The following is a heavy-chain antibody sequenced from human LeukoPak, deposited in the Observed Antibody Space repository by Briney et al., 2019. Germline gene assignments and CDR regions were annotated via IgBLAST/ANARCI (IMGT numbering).Heavy chain of an antibody. CDR2: INTNTGSP. J-gene: IGHJ4*02. D-gene: IGHD6-13*01. V-gene: IGHV7-4-1*02. Sequence: ASVKVSCKASGGTFSSYAMSWVRQAPGQGLEWMGWINTNTGSPTYAQGFTGRFVFSFDTSVSTAYLQISSLKAEDTAVYYCARVRIAAASTLGYWGQGTLVTVSS. CDR3: ARVRIAAASTLGY. CDR1: GGTFSSYA.